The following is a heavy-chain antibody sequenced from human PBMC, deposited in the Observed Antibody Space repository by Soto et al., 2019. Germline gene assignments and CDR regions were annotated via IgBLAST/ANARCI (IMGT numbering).Heavy chain of an antibody. V-gene: IGHV1-18*01. CDR3: ARGLPLAADY. CDR2: TSAGNGNT. J-gene: IGHJ4*02. Sequence: ASVKVSCKASGYTFTSYGISWVRQAPGQGLEWMGWTSAGNGNTKYAQRFQGRVTMTRDTSTSTAYMELSSLRSEDTAVYYCARGLPLAADYWGQGTLVTVPS. CDR1: GYTFTSYG.